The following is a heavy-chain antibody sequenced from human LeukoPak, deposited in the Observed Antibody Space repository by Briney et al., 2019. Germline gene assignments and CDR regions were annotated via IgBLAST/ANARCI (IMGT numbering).Heavy chain of an antibody. CDR2: ISPNSGDT. CDR3: ARVWDLPFDY. CDR1: GYTFTGYY. J-gene: IGHJ4*02. D-gene: IGHD1-26*01. V-gene: IGHV1-2*02. Sequence: GASVKVSCKASGYTFTGYYIHWVRQAPGQGLEWMGWISPNSGDTNYAQKFQGRVTMTRDMSISTAYIELGRLTSDDTAVYYCARVWDLPFDYWGQGTLVTVSS.